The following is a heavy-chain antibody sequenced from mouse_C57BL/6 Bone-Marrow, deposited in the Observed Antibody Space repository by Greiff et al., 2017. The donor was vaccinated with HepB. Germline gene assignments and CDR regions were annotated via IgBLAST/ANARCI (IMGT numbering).Heavy chain of an antibody. CDR2: ISSGSSTI. CDR1: GFTFSDYG. D-gene: IGHD1-1*01. V-gene: IGHV5-17*01. CDR3: ARRVSSPFDY. Sequence: EVKLLESGGGLVKPGGSLKLSCAASGFTFSDYGMHWVRQAPEKGLEWVAYISSGSSTIYYADTVKGRFTISRDNAKNTLFLQMTSLRSEDTAMYYCARRVSSPFDYWGQGTTLTVSS. J-gene: IGHJ2*01.